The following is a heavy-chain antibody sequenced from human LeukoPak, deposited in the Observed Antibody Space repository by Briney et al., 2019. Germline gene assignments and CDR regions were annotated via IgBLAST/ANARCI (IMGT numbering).Heavy chain of an antibody. CDR3: ARAPTYYYDSSGYFDY. Sequence: SETLSLTCTVSGGSISSSSYYWGWIRQPPGKGLEWIGYIYYSGSTNYNPSLKSRVTISVDTSKNQFSLKLSSVTAADTAVYYCARAPTYYYDSSGYFDYWGQGTLVTVSS. J-gene: IGHJ4*02. CDR1: GGSISSSSYY. V-gene: IGHV4-61*05. CDR2: IYYSGST. D-gene: IGHD3-22*01.